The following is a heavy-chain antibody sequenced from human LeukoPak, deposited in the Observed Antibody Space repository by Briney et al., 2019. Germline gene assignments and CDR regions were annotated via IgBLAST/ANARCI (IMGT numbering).Heavy chain of an antibody. CDR1: GGSISSSSYY. Sequence: PSETLSLTCAVSGGSISSSSYYWGWIRQPPGKGLEWIGSIYYSGSTYYNPSLKSRVTISVDTSKNQFSLKLSSVTAADTAVYYCARNPGRQWLVARPFDYWGQGTLVTVSS. V-gene: IGHV4-39*01. D-gene: IGHD6-19*01. CDR2: IYYSGST. CDR3: ARNPGRQWLVARPFDY. J-gene: IGHJ4*02.